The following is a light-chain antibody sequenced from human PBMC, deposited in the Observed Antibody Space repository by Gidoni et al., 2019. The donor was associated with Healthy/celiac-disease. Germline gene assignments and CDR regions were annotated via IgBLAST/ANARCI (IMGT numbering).Light chain of an antibody. CDR1: QSVSSN. CDR2: GAS. V-gene: IGKV3-15*01. J-gene: IGKJ3*01. Sequence: EIVMTQSPATLSVSPGERATLSCRASQSVSSNLAWYQQKPGQAPRLLIYGASTRATGIPARFSGSGSGTEFTLTISSLQSEDFAVYYCQQYNNRVTFGPXTKVDIK. CDR3: QQYNNRVT.